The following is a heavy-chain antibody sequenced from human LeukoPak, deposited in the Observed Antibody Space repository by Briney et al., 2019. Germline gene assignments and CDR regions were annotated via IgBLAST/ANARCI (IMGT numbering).Heavy chain of an antibody. CDR2: ISSSSSTI. Sequence: GGSLRLSCAASGFTFNSYYMNWVRQAPGKGLEWVSYISSSSSTIYYADSVRGRFTISRDNAKNSLYLQMNSLRAEDTAVYYCARSVDIDYWGQGTLVTVSS. J-gene: IGHJ4*02. CDR1: GFTFNSYY. CDR3: ARSVDIDY. V-gene: IGHV3-48*01. D-gene: IGHD5-12*01.